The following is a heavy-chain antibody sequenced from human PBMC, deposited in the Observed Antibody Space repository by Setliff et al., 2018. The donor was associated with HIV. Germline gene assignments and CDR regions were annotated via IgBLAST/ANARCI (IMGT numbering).Heavy chain of an antibody. CDR2: IIPNLGVA. V-gene: IGHV1-69*02. CDR1: RSTFNSHT. J-gene: IGHJ6*03. D-gene: IGHD3-3*01. Sequence: GASVKVSCKASRSTFNSHTINWVRQAPGQGLDWMGRIIPNLGVANYAQRFQGKVTITADKSTSTAYMELTSLRFDDTAMYYCVRGVQSPPHYSYYYMDVWGEGTMVTVSS. CDR3: VRGVQSPPHYSYYYMDV.